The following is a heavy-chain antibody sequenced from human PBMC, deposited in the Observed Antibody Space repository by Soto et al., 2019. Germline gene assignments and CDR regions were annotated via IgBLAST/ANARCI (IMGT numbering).Heavy chain of an antibody. CDR1: GGSISSGDYY. Sequence: PSETLSLTCTVSGGSISSGDYYWSWIRQPPGKGLEWIGSIYYSGSTYYNPSLKSRVTISVDTSKNQFSLKLSSVTAADTAVYYCARHTPAISISDHWGQGTLVTSPQ. J-gene: IGHJ4*02. CDR2: IYYSGST. V-gene: IGHV4-39*01. D-gene: IGHD2-15*01. CDR3: ARHTPAISISDH.